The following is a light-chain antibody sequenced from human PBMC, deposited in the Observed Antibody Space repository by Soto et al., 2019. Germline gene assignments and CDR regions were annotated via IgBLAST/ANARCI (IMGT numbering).Light chain of an antibody. Sequence: EIVMTQSPATLSVSPGERATLSCRASQSVSSNLAWYQQKPGQAPRLLIYGASTRATGIPDRFSGSGSGTDFTLTISRLEPEDFAVYYCQHTTTFGQGTKVEIK. J-gene: IGKJ1*01. CDR1: QSVSSN. CDR3: QHTTT. CDR2: GAS. V-gene: IGKV3-15*01.